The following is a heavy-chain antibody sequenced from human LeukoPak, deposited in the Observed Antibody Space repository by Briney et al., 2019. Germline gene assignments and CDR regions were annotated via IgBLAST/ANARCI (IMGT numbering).Heavy chain of an antibody. CDR2: IYYSGST. D-gene: IGHD6-13*01. CDR3: ARELDSSSWAFDY. Sequence: SETLSLTCTVSGYSISSGYYWGWIRQPPGKGLEWIGYIYYSGSTNYNPSLKSRVTISVDTSKNQFSLKLSSVTAADTAVYYCARELDSSSWAFDYWGQGTLVTVSS. CDR1: GYSISSGYY. J-gene: IGHJ4*02. V-gene: IGHV4-61*01.